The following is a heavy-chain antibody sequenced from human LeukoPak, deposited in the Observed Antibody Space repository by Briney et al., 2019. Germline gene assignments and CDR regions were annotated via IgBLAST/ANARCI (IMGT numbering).Heavy chain of an antibody. J-gene: IGHJ4*02. D-gene: IGHD6-6*01. Sequence: GESLKISCKGSGYSCTSYWIGWVRQMPGKGLEWMGIIYPGDSDTRYSPSFQGQVTISADKSISTAYLQWSSLKASDTAMYYCARRPPYSSSHIYYWGQGTLVTVSS. CDR3: ARRPPYSSSHIYY. CDR1: GYSCTSYW. CDR2: IYPGDSDT. V-gene: IGHV5-51*01.